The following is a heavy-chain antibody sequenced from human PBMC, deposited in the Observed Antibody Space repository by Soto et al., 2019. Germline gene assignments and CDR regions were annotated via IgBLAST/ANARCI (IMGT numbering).Heavy chain of an antibody. CDR2: INPNNGAT. D-gene: IGHD2-15*01. J-gene: IGHJ3*02. V-gene: IGHV1-2*02. Sequence: ASVKVSCKXSGFTLSDYFIHWVRQAPGQGLEWMGWINPNNGATKYAQNLQGRVTLTGDKSISTAFMELRRLRSDDTAVYFCARVGNGYDIWGQGTMVTVS. CDR1: GFTLSDYF. CDR3: ARVGNGYDI.